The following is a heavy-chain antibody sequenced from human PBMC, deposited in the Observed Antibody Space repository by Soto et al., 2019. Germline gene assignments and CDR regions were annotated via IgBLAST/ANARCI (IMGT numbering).Heavy chain of an antibody. CDR1: GFTVSSNY. D-gene: IGHD2-15*01. J-gene: IGHJ4*02. CDR3: AGTQYCSGGSCYSDAFDY. CDR2: IYSGGST. Sequence: GGSLRLSCAASGFTVSSNYMSWVRQAPGKGLEWVSVIYSGGSTYYADSVKGRFTISRHNSKNTLYLQMNSLRAEDTAVYYCAGTQYCSGGSCYSDAFDYWGQGTLVTVSS. V-gene: IGHV3-53*04.